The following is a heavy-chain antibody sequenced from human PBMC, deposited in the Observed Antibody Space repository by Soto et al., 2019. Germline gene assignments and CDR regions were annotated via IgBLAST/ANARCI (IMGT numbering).Heavy chain of an antibody. Sequence: SVKVSCKASGYTFTSYDINWVRQATGQGLEWMGWMNPNSGNTGYAQKFQGRVTMTRNTSISTAYMELSSLRSEDTAMYYCARGLEWSWSLDPWGQGTLVTVSS. CDR1: GYTFTSYD. CDR3: ARGLEWSWSLDP. D-gene: IGHD3-3*01. V-gene: IGHV1-8*01. J-gene: IGHJ5*02. CDR2: MNPNSGNT.